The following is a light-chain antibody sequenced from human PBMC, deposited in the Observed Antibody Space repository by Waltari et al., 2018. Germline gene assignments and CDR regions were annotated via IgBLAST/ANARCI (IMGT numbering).Light chain of an antibody. Sequence: SSELTQDPAVSVALGQNVTITCQGASLRNSYASWYQQKSGQAPILVLFGKNKRPSGIPDRFSGYNSETTTSLTITGAQAEDEADYYCSSRDSSASHVLFAGGTKLTVL. CDR1: SLRNSY. V-gene: IGLV3-19*01. J-gene: IGLJ2*01. CDR2: GKN. CDR3: SSRDSSASHVL.